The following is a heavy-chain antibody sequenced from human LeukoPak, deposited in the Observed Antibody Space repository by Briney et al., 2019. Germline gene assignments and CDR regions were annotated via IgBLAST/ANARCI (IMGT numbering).Heavy chain of an antibody. CDR2: INAGNGNT. CDR3: ASPGVAAAAPDAFDI. V-gene: IGHV1-3*01. CDR1: GYTFTSYA. J-gene: IGHJ3*02. D-gene: IGHD6-13*01. Sequence: GGSLRLSCAASGYTFTSYAMHWVRQAPGQRLEWMGWINAGNGNTKYSQKFQGRVTITRDTSASTAYMELSSLRSEDTAVYYCASPGVAAAAPDAFDIWGQGTMVTVSS.